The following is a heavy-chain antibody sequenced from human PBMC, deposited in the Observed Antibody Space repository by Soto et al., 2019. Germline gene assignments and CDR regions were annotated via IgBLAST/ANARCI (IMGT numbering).Heavy chain of an antibody. J-gene: IGHJ4*02. CDR3: AKSRVLRSGSIGIVLGGGRSYYFDY. V-gene: IGHV1-2*02. CDR2: INPNSGGT. CDR1: GYTFTGYY. D-gene: IGHD3-10*02. Sequence: ASVKVSCKASGYTFTGYYMSWVRQAPGQGLEWMGWINPNSGGTNYAQKFQGRVTMTRDTSISTAYMELSRLRPDDTAVYYCAKSRVLRSGSIGIVLGGGRSYYFDYWGQGTLVTVSS.